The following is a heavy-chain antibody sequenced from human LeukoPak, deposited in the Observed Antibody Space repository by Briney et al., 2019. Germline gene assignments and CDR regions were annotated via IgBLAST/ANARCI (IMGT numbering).Heavy chain of an antibody. Sequence: GGSLRLSCAASGFTFSTYSMNWVRQAPGKGLEWVAVIWYDGSNKYYADSVKGRFTISRDNSKNTLYLQMNSLRAEDTAVYYCAKGIRYYGLGSQIYGFDYWGQGTLVTVSS. J-gene: IGHJ4*02. CDR2: IWYDGSNK. D-gene: IGHD3-10*01. V-gene: IGHV3-33*06. CDR1: GFTFSTYS. CDR3: AKGIRYYGLGSQIYGFDY.